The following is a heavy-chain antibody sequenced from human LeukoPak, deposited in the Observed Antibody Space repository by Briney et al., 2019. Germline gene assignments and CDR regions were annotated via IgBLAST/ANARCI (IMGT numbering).Heavy chain of an antibody. D-gene: IGHD3-10*01. V-gene: IGHV1-2*02. CDR2: INPNSGGT. J-gene: IGHJ4*02. Sequence: GSVKVSCKASGYTFTGYYMHWVRQAPGQGLEWMGWINPNSGGTNYAQKFQGRVTMTRDTSISTAYMELSRLRSDDTAVYYCARVAMVRGSTWGYWGQGTLVTVSS. CDR1: GYTFTGYY. CDR3: ARVAMVRGSTWGY.